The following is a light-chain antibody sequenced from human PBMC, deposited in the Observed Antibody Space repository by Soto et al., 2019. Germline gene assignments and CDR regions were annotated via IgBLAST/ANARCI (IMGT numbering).Light chain of an antibody. CDR1: QSVNSNY. CDR3: QQYDTSPRT. Sequence: EIMLTQSPGTLSLSPGERATLSCRASQSVNSNYLAWYQQKPGQGPRVLIYGASSRATGIPDRFSGSGSGTDFTLTISRLEPEDFAVYYCQQYDTSPRTFDQGTKVEIK. CDR2: GAS. J-gene: IGKJ1*01. V-gene: IGKV3-20*01.